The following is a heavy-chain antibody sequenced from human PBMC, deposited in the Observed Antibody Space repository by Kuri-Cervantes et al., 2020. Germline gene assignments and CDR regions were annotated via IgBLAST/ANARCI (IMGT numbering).Heavy chain of an antibody. CDR2: IYYSGST. Sequence: SETLSLTCTVSGGSISSSSYYWGWIRQPPGKGLEWIGSIYYSGSTYYNPSLKSRVTISVDTSKNQFSLKLSSVTAADTAVYYCARGLDCSSTSCYGYFDYWGQGTLVTVSS. CDR3: ARGLDCSSTSCYGYFDY. D-gene: IGHD2-2*01. V-gene: IGHV4-39*07. J-gene: IGHJ4*02. CDR1: GGSISSSSYY.